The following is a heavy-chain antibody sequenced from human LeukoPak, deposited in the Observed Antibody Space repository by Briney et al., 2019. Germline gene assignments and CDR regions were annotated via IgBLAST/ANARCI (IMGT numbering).Heavy chain of an antibody. CDR3: ARGRVIAAGFYYYYYMDV. V-gene: IGHV4-39*07. D-gene: IGHD6-13*01. J-gene: IGHJ6*03. CDR2: IYYSGST. Sequence: SETLSLTCTVSGGSISSSNYYWGWIRQPPGKGLEWIGSIYYSGSTYYSPSLKSRVTISVDTSKNQFSLKLSSVTAADTAVYYCARGRVIAAGFYYYYYMDVWGKGTTVTISS. CDR1: GGSISSSNYY.